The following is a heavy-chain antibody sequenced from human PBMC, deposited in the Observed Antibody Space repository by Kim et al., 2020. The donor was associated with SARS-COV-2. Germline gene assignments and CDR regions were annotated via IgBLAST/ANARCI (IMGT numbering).Heavy chain of an antibody. D-gene: IGHD2-21*02. J-gene: IGHJ5*02. CDR1: GGSISSYY. Sequence: SETLSLTCTVSGGSISSYYWSWIRQPPGKGLEWIGYIYYSGSTNYNPSLKSRVTISVDTSKNQFSLKLSSVTVADTAVYYCARAGGVVTARFDPWGQGTLVTVSS. CDR2: IYYSGST. CDR3: ARAGGVVTARFDP. V-gene: IGHV4-59*01.